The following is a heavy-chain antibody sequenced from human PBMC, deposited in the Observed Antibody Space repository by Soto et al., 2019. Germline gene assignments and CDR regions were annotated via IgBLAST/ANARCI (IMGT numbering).Heavy chain of an antibody. J-gene: IGHJ4*02. Sequence: QVQLVQSGAEVKKPGASVKVSCKASGYTFTSYGISWVRQAPGQGLEWMGWISAYNGNTNYAQKLQGRVIMTRDTSTSTAYMELRSLRSDDTAVYYCASDHGSGKNLGRWEDYWGQGTLVTVSS. V-gene: IGHV1-18*01. D-gene: IGHD3-10*01. CDR1: GYTFTSYG. CDR3: ASDHGSGKNLGRWEDY. CDR2: ISAYNGNT.